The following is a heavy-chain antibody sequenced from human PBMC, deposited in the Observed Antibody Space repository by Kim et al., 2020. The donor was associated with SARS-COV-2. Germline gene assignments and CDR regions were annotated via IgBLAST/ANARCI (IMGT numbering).Heavy chain of an antibody. V-gene: IGHV3-74*01. Sequence: GGSLRLSCAASGFTFSKYWMHWVRQVPGEGLVWVSRSNEDGSITNYADSVRGRFTISRDNARSTLYLQMNSLGAEDTALYYCARDLSGSDDLWGQGSRVTVYS. CDR2: SNEDGSIT. D-gene: IGHD5-12*01. J-gene: IGHJ5*02. CDR1: GFTFSKYW. CDR3: ARDLSGSDDL.